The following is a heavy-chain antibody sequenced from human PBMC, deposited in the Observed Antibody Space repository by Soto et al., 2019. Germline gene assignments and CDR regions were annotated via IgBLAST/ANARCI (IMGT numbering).Heavy chain of an antibody. Sequence: PGGSLRLSCAASGFTFSSYGMHWVRQAPGKGVEWVAVIWYDGSNKYYADSVKGRFSISRDNSKNTLYLQMNSLRAEDTAVYYCARGGEPIQSKMDDAFDIWGQGTMVTVSS. CDR3: ARGGEPIQSKMDDAFDI. J-gene: IGHJ3*02. CDR2: IWYDGSNK. V-gene: IGHV3-33*01. D-gene: IGHD5-18*01. CDR1: GFTFSSYG.